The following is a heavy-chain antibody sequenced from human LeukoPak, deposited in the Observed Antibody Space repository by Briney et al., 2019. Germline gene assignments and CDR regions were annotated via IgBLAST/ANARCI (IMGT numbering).Heavy chain of an antibody. CDR3: ARVTLYSNYYYYYYMDV. Sequence: ASVKVSCKASGYTFTSYDINWVRQATGQGLEWMGWMNPNSGNTGYAQKFQGRVTITRNTSISTAYMELSSLRSEDTAVYYCARVTLYSNYYYYYYMDVWGKGTTVTVSS. V-gene: IGHV1-8*03. CDR2: MNPNSGNT. CDR1: GYTFTSYD. J-gene: IGHJ6*03. D-gene: IGHD1-26*01.